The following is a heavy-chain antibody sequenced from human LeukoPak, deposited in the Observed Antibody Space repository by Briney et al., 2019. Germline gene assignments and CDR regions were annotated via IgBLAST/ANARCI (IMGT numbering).Heavy chain of an antibody. CDR2: ISGSGGST. D-gene: IGHD6-19*01. V-gene: IGHV3-23*01. CDR3: AKVDGSGWWIFDY. J-gene: IGHJ4*02. Sequence: GGSLRLSCAASGFTFSSYAMSWVRQAPGKGLEWVSGISGSGGSTYYADSMKGRFTISRDNSKNTVYLQMNSLRAEDTAVYYCAKVDGSGWWIFDYWGQGTLVTVSS. CDR1: GFTFSSYA.